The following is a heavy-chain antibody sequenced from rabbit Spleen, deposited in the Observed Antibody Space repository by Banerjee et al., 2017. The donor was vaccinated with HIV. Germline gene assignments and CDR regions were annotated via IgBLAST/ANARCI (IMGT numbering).Heavy chain of an antibody. Sequence: QQLVESGGGLVKPGASLTLTCKASGVSFSSRSYMCWVRQAPGKGLEWIACIDIGSSGFTYFATWAKGRFTCSKTSSTTVTLQMTRLTAADTATYFCARDTSSSFSSYGMDLWGPGTLVTVS. D-gene: IGHD1-1*01. CDR3: ARDTSSSFSSYGMDL. V-gene: IGHV1S40*01. J-gene: IGHJ6*01. CDR2: IDIGSSGFT. CDR1: GVSFSSRSY.